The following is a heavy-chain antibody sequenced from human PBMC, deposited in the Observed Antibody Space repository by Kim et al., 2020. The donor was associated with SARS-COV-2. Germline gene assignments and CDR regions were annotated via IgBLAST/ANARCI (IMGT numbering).Heavy chain of an antibody. J-gene: IGHJ6*02. V-gene: IGHV1-2*06. D-gene: IGHD2-2*01. CDR3: ASLPADADYYYYGMDV. CDR1: GYTFTGYY. Sequence: ASVKVSCKASGYTFTGYYMHWVRQAPGQGLEWMGRINPNSGGTNYAQKFQGRVTMTRDTSISTAYMELSRLRSDDTAVYYCASLPADADYYYYGMDVWGQGTTVTVSS. CDR2: INPNSGGT.